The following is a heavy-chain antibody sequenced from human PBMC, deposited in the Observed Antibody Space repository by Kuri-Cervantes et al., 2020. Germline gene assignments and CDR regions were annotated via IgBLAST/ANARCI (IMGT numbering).Heavy chain of an antibody. J-gene: IGHJ6*02. CDR2: INPNSGGT. CDR3: ARGESGDYYSTMGGYYYGMDV. Sequence: ASVKVSCKASGYTFTSYGISWVRQAPGQGLEWMGWINPNSGGTNYAQKFQGRVTMTRDTSISTAYMELSRLRSDDTAVYYCARGESGDYYSTMGGYYYGMDVWGQGTTVTVSS. D-gene: IGHD2/OR15-2a*01. V-gene: IGHV1-2*02. CDR1: GYTFTSYG.